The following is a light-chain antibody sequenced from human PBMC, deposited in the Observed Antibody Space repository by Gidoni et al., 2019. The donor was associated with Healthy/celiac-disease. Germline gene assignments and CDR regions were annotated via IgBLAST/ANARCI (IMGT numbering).Light chain of an antibody. CDR1: QSLLHSNGYNY. CDR3: MQALQTPWT. Sequence: DIVRTQSPLSLPVTPGEPASIPCRSSQSLLHSNGYNYLDWYLQKPGQSPQLLIYLGSNRASGGPDRFSGSGSGTDFTLKISRVEAEDVGVYYCMQALQTPWTFGQGTKVEIK. J-gene: IGKJ1*01. CDR2: LGS. V-gene: IGKV2-28*01.